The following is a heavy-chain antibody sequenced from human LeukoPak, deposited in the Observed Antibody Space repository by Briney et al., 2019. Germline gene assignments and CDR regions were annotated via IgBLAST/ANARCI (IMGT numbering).Heavy chain of an antibody. CDR2: INHSGST. V-gene: IGHV4-34*01. CDR1: GGSFSGYY. CDR3: ASQEPDYDFWSGYRYAY. D-gene: IGHD3-3*01. Sequence: SETLSLTCAVYGGSFSGYYWSWIRQPPGKGLEWIGEINHSGSTNYNPSLKSRVTISVDTSKNQFTLKLSSVTAADTAVYYCASQEPDYDFWSGYRYAYWGQGTLVTVSS. J-gene: IGHJ4*02.